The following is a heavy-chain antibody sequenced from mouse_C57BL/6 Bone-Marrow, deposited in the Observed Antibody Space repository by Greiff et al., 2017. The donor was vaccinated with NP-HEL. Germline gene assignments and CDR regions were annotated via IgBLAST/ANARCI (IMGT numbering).Heavy chain of an antibody. J-gene: IGHJ3*01. CDR2: IWSGGST. Sequence: VQVVESGPGLVQPSQSLSITCTVSGFSLTSYGVHWVRQSPGKGLEWLGVIWSGGSTDYNAAFISRLSISKDNSKSQVFFKMNSLQADDTAIYYCASPPIYYDYAWFAYWGQGTLVTVSA. D-gene: IGHD2-4*01. CDR1: GFSLTSYG. V-gene: IGHV2-2*01. CDR3: ASPPIYYDYAWFAY.